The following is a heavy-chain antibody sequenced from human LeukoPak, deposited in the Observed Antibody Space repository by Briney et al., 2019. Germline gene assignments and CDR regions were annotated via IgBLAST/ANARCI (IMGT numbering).Heavy chain of an antibody. CDR1: GGSISSGGYY. J-gene: IGHJ4*02. V-gene: IGHV4-31*03. D-gene: IGHD3-22*01. CDR2: IYYSGST. Sequence: SETLSLTCTVSGGSISSGGYYWSWIRQHPGKGLEWIGYIYYSGSTYYNPSLKSRVTISVDTSKNQFSLKLSSVTAADTAVYYCARAAGHSGYPYYFDYWGRGTLVTVSS. CDR3: ARAAGHSGYPYYFDY.